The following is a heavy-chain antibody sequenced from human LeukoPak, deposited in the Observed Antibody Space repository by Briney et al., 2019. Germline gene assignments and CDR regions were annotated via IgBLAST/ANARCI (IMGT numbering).Heavy chain of an antibody. V-gene: IGHV4-4*02. CDR3: ARLGYSYRYPHNDY. J-gene: IGHJ4*02. D-gene: IGHD5-18*01. Sequence: SETLSLTCAVSGGSISSTNWWSWVRQPPGKGLEWIGEIYHSGSTNYNPSLKSRVTISVDKSKNQFSLKLSSVTAADTAVYYCARLGYSYRYPHNDYWGQGTLVTVSS. CDR2: IYHSGST. CDR1: GGSISSTNW.